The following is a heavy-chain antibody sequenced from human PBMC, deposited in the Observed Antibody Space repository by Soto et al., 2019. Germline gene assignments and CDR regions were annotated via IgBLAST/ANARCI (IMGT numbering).Heavy chain of an antibody. CDR3: ARDLFTIFGVVITPYDYYYGMDV. CDR1: GGTFSSYA. D-gene: IGHD3-3*01. CDR2: IIPIFGTA. V-gene: IGHV1-69*01. J-gene: IGHJ6*02. Sequence: QVQLVQSGAEVKKPGSSVKVSCKASGGTFSSYAISWVRQAPGQGLEWMGGIIPIFGTANYAQKFQGRVTITADESTSTAYMELSSLRSEDTAVYYCARDLFTIFGVVITPYDYYYGMDVWGQGTTVTVSS.